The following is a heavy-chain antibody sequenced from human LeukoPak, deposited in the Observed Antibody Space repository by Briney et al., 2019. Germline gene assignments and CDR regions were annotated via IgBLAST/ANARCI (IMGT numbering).Heavy chain of an antibody. CDR2: IRSKAYGGTT. Sequence: PGGSLRLSCTASGFTFGDYAMSWFRKAPGKGLEWVGFIRSKAYGGTTEYAASVKGRFTISRDDSKSIAYLQMNSLKTEDTAVYYCTRDRGYYDSSGYPYYFDYWGQGTLVTVSS. J-gene: IGHJ4*02. CDR3: TRDRGYYDSSGYPYYFDY. V-gene: IGHV3-49*03. CDR1: GFTFGDYA. D-gene: IGHD3-22*01.